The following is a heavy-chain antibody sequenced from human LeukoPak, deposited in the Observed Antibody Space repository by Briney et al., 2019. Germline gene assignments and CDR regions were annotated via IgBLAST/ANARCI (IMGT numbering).Heavy chain of an antibody. CDR2: IYTSGST. CDR3: ARASRVFGVNNWFDP. D-gene: IGHD3-3*01. CDR1: GGSISSGSYY. J-gene: IGHJ5*02. V-gene: IGHV4-61*02. Sequence: SQTLSLTCTVSGGSISSGSYYWSWIRQPAGKGLEWIGRIYTSGSTNYNPSLKSRVTISVDTSKNQFSLKLSSVTAADTAVYYCARASRVFGVNNWFDPWGQGTLVTVSS.